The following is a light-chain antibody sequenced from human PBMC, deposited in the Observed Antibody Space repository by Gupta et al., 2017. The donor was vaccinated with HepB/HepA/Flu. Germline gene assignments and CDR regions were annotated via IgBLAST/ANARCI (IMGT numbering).Light chain of an antibody. V-gene: IGKV1-39*01. J-gene: IGKJ5*01. Sequence: DSQMTQSPSSLSASVGDRVTITCRASQSISSYLNWYQQQPGKAPKLLIYAASSWQSGVPSRFSGSGSGTDFTLTISSRQPEDFAPYYCQQSYSTPRLTFGQGTRLEIK. CDR1: QSISSY. CDR2: AAS. CDR3: QQSYSTPRLT.